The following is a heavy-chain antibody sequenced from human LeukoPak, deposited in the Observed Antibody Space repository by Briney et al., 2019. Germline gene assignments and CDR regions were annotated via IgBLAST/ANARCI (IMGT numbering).Heavy chain of an antibody. J-gene: IGHJ3*02. CDR3: AREESTAFDI. V-gene: IGHV3-30-3*01. CDR2: ISYDGSNK. Sequence: GGSLRLSCAASGFTLSSYAMHWVGQAPGKGLEGVAVISYDGSNKYYADSVKGRFTISRDNSKNTLYLQMNSLRAEDTAVYYCAREESTAFDIWGQGTMVTVSS. CDR1: GFTLSSYA.